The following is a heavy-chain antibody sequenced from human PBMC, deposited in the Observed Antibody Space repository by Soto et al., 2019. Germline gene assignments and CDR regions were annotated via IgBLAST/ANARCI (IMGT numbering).Heavy chain of an antibody. V-gene: IGHV4-59*11. Sequence: SSETQSLTCTVSGGSISSHYWSWIRQPPGKGLEWIGYIYYSGSTNYNPSLKSRVTISVDTSKNQFSLKLSSVTAADTAVYYCARGGWSMDVWGRGTTVTVSS. D-gene: IGHD2-15*01. J-gene: IGHJ6*02. CDR1: GGSISSHY. CDR3: ARGGWSMDV. CDR2: IYYSGST.